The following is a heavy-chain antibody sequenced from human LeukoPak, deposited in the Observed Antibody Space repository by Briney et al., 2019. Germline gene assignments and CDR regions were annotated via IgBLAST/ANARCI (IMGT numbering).Heavy chain of an antibody. CDR3: ARSPTYYYDSSGYWDY. V-gene: IGHV3-23*01. CDR2: ISGSGGST. CDR1: GFTVSSYA. J-gene: IGHJ4*02. D-gene: IGHD3-22*01. Sequence: GGSLRLSCAASGFTVSSYAMSWVRQAPGKGLEWVSAISGSGGSTYYADSVKGRFTISRDNSKNTLYLQMNSLRAEDTAVYYCARSPTYYYDSSGYWDYWGQGTLVTVSS.